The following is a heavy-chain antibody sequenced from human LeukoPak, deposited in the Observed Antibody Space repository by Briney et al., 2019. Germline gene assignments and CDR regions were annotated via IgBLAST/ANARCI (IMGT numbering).Heavy chain of an antibody. CDR2: ISGSGGST. D-gene: IGHD5-18*01. CDR3: ATNTAMASYYFYYGMDV. J-gene: IGHJ6*02. V-gene: IGHV3-23*01. CDR1: GFTFSSYA. Sequence: GGSLRLSCAASGFTFSSYAMSWVRQAPGKGLEWVSAISGSGGSTYYADSVKGRFTISRDNSKNTLYLQMNSLRAEDTAVYYCATNTAMASYYFYYGMDVWGQGTTVTVSS.